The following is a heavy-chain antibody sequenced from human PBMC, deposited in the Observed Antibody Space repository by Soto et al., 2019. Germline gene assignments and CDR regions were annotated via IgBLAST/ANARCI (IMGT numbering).Heavy chain of an antibody. CDR2: ISPLFSTT. V-gene: IGHV1-69*01. Sequence: QVQLVQSGAEVKEPVSSVKVSCKATGDLFNNYAFNWVRQAPGQGLEWMGRISPLFSTTNYALKFQGRVTISAEAVRTSVYLEVSNLESEDTAMYYCAASSSVAAAGYFKLWGQGTLVTVSP. J-gene: IGHJ4*02. CDR1: GDLFNNYA. CDR3: AASSSVAAAGYFKL. D-gene: IGHD6-13*01.